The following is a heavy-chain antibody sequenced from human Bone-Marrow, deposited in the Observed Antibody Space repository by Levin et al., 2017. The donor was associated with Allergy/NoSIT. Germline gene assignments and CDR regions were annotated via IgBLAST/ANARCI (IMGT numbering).Heavy chain of an antibody. CDR3: ARDPVRWGDYYYGLDA. Sequence: TAGGSLRLSCAASGFNFATYSMNWVRQAPGKGLEWVSSISSTGGNVYYAASLKGRITISRHNARNSVFLQVNSLRAEDTAVYYCARDPVRWGDYYYGLDAWGEGTTVIVSS. CDR1: GFNFATYS. V-gene: IGHV3-21*01. D-gene: IGHD3-10*01. J-gene: IGHJ6*04. CDR2: ISSTGGNV.